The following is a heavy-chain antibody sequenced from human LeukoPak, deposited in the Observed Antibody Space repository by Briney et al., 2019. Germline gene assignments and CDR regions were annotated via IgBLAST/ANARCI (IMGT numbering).Heavy chain of an antibody. CDR3: VQRPEYGNGDYPFEN. Sequence: GGSLRLSCAASGFTFSTYGMNWVRQAPGKGLEWVSTISRSGDITYYADSVKGRFTISRDNSKNTVYLQMNSLRAEDTAVYYCVQRPEYGNGDYPFENWGQGALVTVSA. V-gene: IGHV3-23*01. D-gene: IGHD2-21*01. J-gene: IGHJ4*02. CDR1: GFTFSTYG. CDR2: ISRSGDIT.